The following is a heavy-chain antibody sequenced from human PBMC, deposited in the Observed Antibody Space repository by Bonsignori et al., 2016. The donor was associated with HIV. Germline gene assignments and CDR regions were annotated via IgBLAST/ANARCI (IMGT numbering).Heavy chain of an antibody. J-gene: IGHJ4*02. Sequence: WIRQPPGKGLEWVAVISYDGSNKYYADSVKGRFTISRDNSKNTLYLQMSSLRTEDTAVYHCAKGLGSGYHYLPGFWGQGTLVTVSS. CDR2: ISYDGSNK. D-gene: IGHD3-22*01. V-gene: IGHV3-30*18. CDR3: AKGLGSGYHYLPGF.